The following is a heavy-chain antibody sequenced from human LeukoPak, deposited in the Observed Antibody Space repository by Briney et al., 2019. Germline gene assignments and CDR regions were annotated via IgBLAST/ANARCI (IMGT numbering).Heavy chain of an antibody. Sequence: PGGSLRLSCAASGFTFSSSDMHWVRQATGKGLEWVSAIGTVGDTYYAASVKGRFTISRENAKNSLYLQMNSLRDGDTAVYYCAKITDGELRRFDYWGQGTLVTVSS. CDR2: IGTVGDT. V-gene: IGHV3-13*01. D-gene: IGHD1-26*01. CDR1: GFTFSSSD. CDR3: AKITDGELRRFDY. J-gene: IGHJ4*02.